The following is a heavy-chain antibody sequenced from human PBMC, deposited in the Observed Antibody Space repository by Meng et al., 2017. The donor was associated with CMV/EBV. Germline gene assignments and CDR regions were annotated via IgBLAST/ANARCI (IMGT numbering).Heavy chain of an antibody. CDR2: IYYSGST. CDR1: GGSISSSSYY. Sequence: GSLRLSCTVSGGSISSSSYYWGWIRQPPGKGLEWIGSIYYSGSTYSNPSLKSRVTISVDTSKNQFSLKLSSVTAADTAVYYCARGSRFLEWLLLGYFDYWGQGTLVTVSS. D-gene: IGHD3-3*01. CDR3: ARGSRFLEWLLLGYFDY. V-gene: IGHV4-39*07. J-gene: IGHJ4*02.